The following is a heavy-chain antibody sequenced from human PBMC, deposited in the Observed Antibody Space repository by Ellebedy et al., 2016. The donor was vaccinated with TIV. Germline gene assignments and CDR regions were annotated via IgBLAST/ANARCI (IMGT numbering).Heavy chain of an antibody. J-gene: IGHJ6*02. Sequence: ASVKVSXKASGYTFTSYGISWVRQAPGQGLEWMGWISAYNGNTNYAQKLQGRVTMTTDTSTSTAYMELRSLRSDDTAVYYCARCPLLWFGELSLGYYYGMDVWGQGTTVTVSS. D-gene: IGHD3-10*01. CDR1: GYTFTSYG. CDR3: ARCPLLWFGELSLGYYYGMDV. V-gene: IGHV1-18*01. CDR2: ISAYNGNT.